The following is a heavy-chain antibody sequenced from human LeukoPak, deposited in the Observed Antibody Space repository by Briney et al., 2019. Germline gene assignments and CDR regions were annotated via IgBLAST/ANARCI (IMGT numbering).Heavy chain of an antibody. D-gene: IGHD3-10*01. CDR2: IYYSGST. CDR1: GGSISSYY. J-gene: IGHJ6*03. CDR3: ARTSSGSYYNDFNYYYMDV. V-gene: IGHV4-59*13. Sequence: SETRSLTCTVSGGSISSYYWSWIRQPPGKGLEWSGYIYYSGSTNYNPSLKSRVTISVDTSKNQFSLKLSSVTAADTAVYYCARTSSGSYYNDFNYYYMDVWGKGTTVTISS.